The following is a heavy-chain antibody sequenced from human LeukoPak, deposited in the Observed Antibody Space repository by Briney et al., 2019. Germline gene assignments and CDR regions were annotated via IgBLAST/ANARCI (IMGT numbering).Heavy chain of an antibody. CDR1: GFTFSDYY. D-gene: IGHD3-10*01. CDR2: ISSSSSYT. CDR3: AREHYGSGTQGIALDI. Sequence: PGGSLRLSCAASGFTFSDYYMSWIRQAPGKGLEWVSYISSSSSYTNYADSVKGRFTISRDNAKNSLYLQMNSLRAEDTAVYYCAREHYGSGTQGIALDIWGQGTMVTVSS. V-gene: IGHV3-11*05. J-gene: IGHJ3*02.